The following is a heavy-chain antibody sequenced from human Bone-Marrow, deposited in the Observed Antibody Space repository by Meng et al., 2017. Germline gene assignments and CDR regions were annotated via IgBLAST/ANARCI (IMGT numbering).Heavy chain of an antibody. CDR1: GFTFSGYE. CDR2: ISSSASTI. V-gene: IGHV3-48*03. J-gene: IGHJ4*02. CDR3: ARAPKAEY. Sequence: GESLKISCAASGFTFSGYEMNWVRQAPGKGLEWVSYISSSASTIYYADSVKGRFTISRDNAKNSLYLQMNSLRAEDTALYYCARAPKAEYWGQGTQVTVSS.